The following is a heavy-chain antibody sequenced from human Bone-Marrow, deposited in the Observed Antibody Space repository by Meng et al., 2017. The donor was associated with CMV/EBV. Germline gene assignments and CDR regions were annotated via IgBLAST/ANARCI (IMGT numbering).Heavy chain of an antibody. CDR2: ILYDESNK. J-gene: IGHJ4*02. CDR1: GFTFRSYG. CDR3: ARDKWEMYLDY. D-gene: IGHD1-26*01. V-gene: IGHV3-33*05. Sequence: GESLKISCAASGFTFRSYGMHWVRQAPGKGLEWVAFILYDESNKYYGDSVKGRFTIFRDNAKNTRHLQMNSLRAEDTAVYYCARDKWEMYLDYWGQGARVTVSS.